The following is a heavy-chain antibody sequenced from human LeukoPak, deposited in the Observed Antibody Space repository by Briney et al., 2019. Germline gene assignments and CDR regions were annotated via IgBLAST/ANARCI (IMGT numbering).Heavy chain of an antibody. D-gene: IGHD1-26*01. CDR2: ISSSSSYI. Sequence: GGSLRLSCAASGFTFSSYSMNWIRQAPGKGLEWVSSISSSSSYIYYADSVKGRFTISRDNAKNSLYLQMNSLRAEDTAVYYCARRRDSGSLQHFDYWGQGTLVTVSS. CDR3: ARRRDSGSLQHFDY. J-gene: IGHJ4*02. V-gene: IGHV3-21*04. CDR1: GFTFSSYS.